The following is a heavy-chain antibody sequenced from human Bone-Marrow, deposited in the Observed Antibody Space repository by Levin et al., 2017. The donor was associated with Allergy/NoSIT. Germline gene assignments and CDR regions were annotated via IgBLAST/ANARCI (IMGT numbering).Heavy chain of an antibody. D-gene: IGHD3-22*01. J-gene: IGHJ5*02. CDR2: ISAYNGNT. V-gene: IGHV1-18*01. CDR3: ARASRYTMIVTLVWFDP. Sequence: ASVKVSCKASGYTFTSYGISWVRQAPGQGLEWMGWISAYNGNTNYAQKLQGRVTMTTDTSTSTAYMELRSLRSDDTAVYYCARASRYTMIVTLVWFDPWGQGTLVTVSS. CDR1: GYTFTSYG.